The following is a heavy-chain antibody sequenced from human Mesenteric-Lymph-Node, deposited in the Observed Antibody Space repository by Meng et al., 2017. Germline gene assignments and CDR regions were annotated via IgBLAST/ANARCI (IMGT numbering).Heavy chain of an antibody. CDR3: ARKVLDSSSWTYYYYYGMDV. Sequence: SVKVSCKASGYTFTGYYMHWVRQAPGQGLEWMGGIIPIFGTANYAQKFQGRVTITTDESTSTAYMELSSLRSEDTAVYYCARKVLDSSSWTYYYYYGMDVWGQGTTVTVSS. J-gene: IGHJ6*02. V-gene: IGHV1-69*05. D-gene: IGHD6-13*01. CDR2: IIPIFGTA. CDR1: GYTFTGYY.